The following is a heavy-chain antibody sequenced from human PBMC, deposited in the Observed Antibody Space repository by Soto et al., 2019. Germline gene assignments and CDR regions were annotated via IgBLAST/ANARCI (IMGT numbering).Heavy chain of an antibody. CDR1: GFTFGDYA. J-gene: IGHJ6*02. CDR2: IRSKAYGGTT. V-gene: IGHV3-49*03. Sequence: GGSLRLSCTASGFTFGDYAMSWFRQAPGKGLEWVGFIRSKAYGGTTEYAASVKGRFTISRDDSKSIAYLQMNSLKTEDTAVYYCTRVPGYYDSSGYAYYYYYYGMDVWGQGTTVTVSS. CDR3: TRVPGYYDSSGYAYYYYYYGMDV. D-gene: IGHD3-22*01.